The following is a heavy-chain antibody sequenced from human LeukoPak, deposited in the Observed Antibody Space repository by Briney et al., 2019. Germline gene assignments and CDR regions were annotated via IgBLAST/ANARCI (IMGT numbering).Heavy chain of an antibody. Sequence: ASVKVSCKASGYTFTSYYMHWVRQAPGQGLEWMGIINPSGGSTSYAQKFQGRVTMTRDTSTSTVYMELSSLRSEGTAVYYCARDDYGDYVGENAFDIWGQGTMVTVSS. J-gene: IGHJ3*02. D-gene: IGHD4-17*01. CDR2: INPSGGST. V-gene: IGHV1-46*01. CDR1: GYTFTSYY. CDR3: ARDDYGDYVGENAFDI.